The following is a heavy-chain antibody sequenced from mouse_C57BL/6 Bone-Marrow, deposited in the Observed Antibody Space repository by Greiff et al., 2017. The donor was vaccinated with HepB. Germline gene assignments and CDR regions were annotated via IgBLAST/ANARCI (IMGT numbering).Heavy chain of an antibody. D-gene: IGHD1-1*01. Sequence: QVQLQQPGAELVKPGASVKMSCKASGYTFTSYWITWVKQRPGQGLEWIGDIYPGSGSNNYNEKFKSKATLTVDTSSSTAYMQLSSLTSEDSAVYYCASYYGSSPYAMDYWGQGTSVTVSS. CDR1: GYTFTSYW. CDR3: ASYYGSSPYAMDY. CDR2: IYPGSGSN. J-gene: IGHJ4*01. V-gene: IGHV1-55*01.